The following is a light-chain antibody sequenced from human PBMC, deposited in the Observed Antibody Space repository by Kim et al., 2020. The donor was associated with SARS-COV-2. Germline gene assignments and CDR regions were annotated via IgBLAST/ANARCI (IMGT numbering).Light chain of an antibody. CDR1: QSVSSY. CDR2: DAS. CDR3: QQRSNWQYS. Sequence: CLAQGGRAHLACSSSQSVSSYLAWSQQNPGQDRRVLLYDASTSATGIPARFSGSGSGTDFTLTISSLEPEDCAVYYCQQRSNWQYSFGQGTKLEI. V-gene: IGKV3-11*01. J-gene: IGKJ2*03.